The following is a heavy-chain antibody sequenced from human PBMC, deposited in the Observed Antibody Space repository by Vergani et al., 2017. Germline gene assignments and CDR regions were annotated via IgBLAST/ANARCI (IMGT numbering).Heavy chain of an antibody. Sequence: QVQLVQSGAEVKKPGASVKVSCKASGYTFTSYGISWVRQAPGQGLEWMGWISAHNGNTNYAQKLQGRVNMTTDTSTSTAYMELRSLRSDDTAVYYCAYSYCSSTSCSRGGYYYYGMDVWGQGTTVTVSS. CDR1: GYTFTSYG. J-gene: IGHJ6*02. CDR2: ISAHNGNT. V-gene: IGHV1-18*01. D-gene: IGHD2-2*01. CDR3: AYSYCSSTSCSRGGYYYYGMDV.